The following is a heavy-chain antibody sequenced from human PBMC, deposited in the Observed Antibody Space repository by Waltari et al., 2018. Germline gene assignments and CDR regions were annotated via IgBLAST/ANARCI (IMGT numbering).Heavy chain of an antibody. D-gene: IGHD6-13*01. CDR1: GFTFSTYS. Sequence: EVQLVESGGGLVQPGGSLRLSCAVSGFTFSTYSMTWVRQAPGKGVEWVANIKQDGTEKYDVDSVKGRFSISRDNGKNLLYLHMNSLRADDTAVYYCARDEMHRTTWYHFWGQGTQVTVSS. CDR3: ARDEMHRTTWYHF. V-gene: IGHV3-7*04. J-gene: IGHJ4*02. CDR2: IKQDGTEK.